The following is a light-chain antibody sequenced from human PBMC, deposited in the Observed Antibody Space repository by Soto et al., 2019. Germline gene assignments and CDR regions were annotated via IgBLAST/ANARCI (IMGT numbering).Light chain of an antibody. CDR2: DVS. CDR3: SSYASSSTQVV. J-gene: IGLJ2*01. Sequence: QSALTQPASVSGSPGQSITISCTGISSDVGGYNYVSWYQQHPGKAPKLMIYDVSNRPSGVSSRFSGSKSGNTASLTISGLQAEDEADYYCSSYASSSTQVVFGGGTQLTVL. CDR1: SSDVGGYNY. V-gene: IGLV2-14*01.